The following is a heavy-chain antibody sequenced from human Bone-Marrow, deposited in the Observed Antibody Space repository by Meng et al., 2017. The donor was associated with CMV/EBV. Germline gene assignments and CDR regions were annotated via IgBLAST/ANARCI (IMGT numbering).Heavy chain of an antibody. V-gene: IGHV6-1*01. Sequence: SETLSLTCAISGDSVSSNSAAWNWIRQSPSRGLEWLGRTYYRSKGYNDYAVSVKSRITINPDTSKNPFSLQLNSVTPEDTAVYYCARDGSLYSSASPCGYYYYGMDVWGQGTTVTVSS. CDR1: GDSVSSNSAA. J-gene: IGHJ6*02. CDR2: TYYRSKGYN. D-gene: IGHD6-6*01. CDR3: ARDGSLYSSASPCGYYYYGMDV.